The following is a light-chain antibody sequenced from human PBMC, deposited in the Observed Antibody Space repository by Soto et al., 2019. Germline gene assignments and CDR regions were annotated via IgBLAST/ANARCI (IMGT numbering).Light chain of an antibody. Sequence: QSALSQPASVSGSPGQSITISCTGTSSDLGGYNYVSWYQQHPGKAPKLMIYDVTNRPSGVSNRFSGSKSGNTASLTISGRQAEDEADYYCSSYTVISTLVFGTGTKLTVL. CDR1: SSDLGGYNY. CDR3: SSYTVISTLV. V-gene: IGLV2-14*03. J-gene: IGLJ1*01. CDR2: DVT.